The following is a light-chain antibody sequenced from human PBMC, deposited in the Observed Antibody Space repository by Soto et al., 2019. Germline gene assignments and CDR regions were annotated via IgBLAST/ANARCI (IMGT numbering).Light chain of an antibody. CDR3: QQYGSSKT. V-gene: IGKV3-20*01. Sequence: EIVLTQSPGTLSLSPGERATLSCRASQSVASNYLGWYQQKPGQAPRVLIFDASIRATGIPDRFSGSGSGTDFTLTISRLEPEDFAVYYCQQYGSSKTFGQGTKVDIK. J-gene: IGKJ1*01. CDR2: DAS. CDR1: QSVASNY.